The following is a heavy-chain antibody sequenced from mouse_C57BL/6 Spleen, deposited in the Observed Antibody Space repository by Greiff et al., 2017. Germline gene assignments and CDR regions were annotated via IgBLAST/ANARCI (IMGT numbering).Heavy chain of an antibody. Sequence: VQLQQSGPELVKPGASVKISCKASGYAFSSSWMNWVKQRPGKGLEWLGRIYPGDGDTNYNGKFKGKATLTADKSSSTAYMQLSSLTAEDAAVYFCARSGNAYAMDYWGQGTSVTVSS. J-gene: IGHJ4*01. D-gene: IGHD2-1*01. V-gene: IGHV1-82*01. CDR2: IYPGDGDT. CDR3: ARSGNAYAMDY. CDR1: GYAFSSSW.